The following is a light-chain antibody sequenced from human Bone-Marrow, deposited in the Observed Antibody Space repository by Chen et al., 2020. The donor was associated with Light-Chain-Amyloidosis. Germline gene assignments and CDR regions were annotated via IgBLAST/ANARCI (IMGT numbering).Light chain of an antibody. V-gene: IGLV1-40*01. CDR1: SSNIGAGND. Sequence: QSVLTQPPSVSGAAGQKVTILCTGSSSNIGAGNDVHWYQHLTGTTPKILIYGNTNLLSVDPRRFSGTTSCTSPSLVISALHPADEAYYHCQTYANASHVFGTGTKVIVL. CDR2: GNT. CDR3: QTYANASHV. J-gene: IGLJ1*01.